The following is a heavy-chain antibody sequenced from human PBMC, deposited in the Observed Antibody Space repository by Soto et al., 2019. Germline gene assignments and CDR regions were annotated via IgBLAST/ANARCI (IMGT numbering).Heavy chain of an antibody. Sequence: GASVNVSCKASGFTFTSSAVQWVRQARGQRREWIGWIVVGSGNTNYAQKFQERVTITRDMSTSTAYMELSSLRSADMAVYYCAAAGLERYYGPSDYWGQGPLVTVS. CDR1: GFTFTSSA. CDR2: IVVGSGNT. J-gene: IGHJ4*02. V-gene: IGHV1-58*01. D-gene: IGHD3-10*01. CDR3: AAAGLERYYGPSDY.